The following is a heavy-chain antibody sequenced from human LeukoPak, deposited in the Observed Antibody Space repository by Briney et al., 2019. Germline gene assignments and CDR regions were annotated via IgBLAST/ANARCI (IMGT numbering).Heavy chain of an antibody. CDR2: INHSGST. CDR3: ARDRGSITMVRGVEPYYYYYMDV. J-gene: IGHJ6*03. Sequence: PSETLSLTCAVYGGSFSGYYWSWIRQPPGKGLEWIGEINHSGSTNYNPSLKSRVTISVDTSKNQFSLKLSSVTAADTAVYYCARDRGSITMVRGVEPYYYYYMDVWGKGATVTISS. D-gene: IGHD3-10*01. V-gene: IGHV4-34*01. CDR1: GGSFSGYY.